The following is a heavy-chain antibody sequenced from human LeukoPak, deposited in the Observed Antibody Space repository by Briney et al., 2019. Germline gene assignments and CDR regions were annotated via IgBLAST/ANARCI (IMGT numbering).Heavy chain of an antibody. Sequence: SETLSLTCTVSGGSISSYYWSWTRQPAGKGLEWIGRIYTSGSTNYNPSLKSRVTMSVDTSKNQFSLKLSSVTAADTAVYYCAREIAYIVPPTCAFDIWGQGTMVTVSS. V-gene: IGHV4-4*07. D-gene: IGHD2-8*01. CDR2: IYTSGST. CDR1: GGSISSYY. J-gene: IGHJ3*02. CDR3: AREIAYIVPPTCAFDI.